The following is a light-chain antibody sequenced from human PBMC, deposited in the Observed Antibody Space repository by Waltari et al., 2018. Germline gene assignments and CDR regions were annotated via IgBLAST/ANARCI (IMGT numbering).Light chain of an antibody. CDR3: QRYDDYPPT. Sequence: DIQMTQSPSTLSASVGDRVTIPCRASQSSSHWLAWYQQKPGKAPKPLIPKASSLEKKVPSRFSGIVSVTEFTLTITNLQPDDFATFYCQRYDDYPPTFGGGTKVEIK. CDR1: QSSSHW. J-gene: IGKJ4*01. CDR2: KAS. V-gene: IGKV1-5*03.